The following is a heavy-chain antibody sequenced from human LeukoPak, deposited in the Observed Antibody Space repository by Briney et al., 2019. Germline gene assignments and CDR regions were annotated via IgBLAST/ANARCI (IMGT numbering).Heavy chain of an antibody. CDR1: DDSITMYY. Sequence: PSETLSLTCSVSDDSITMYYWTWIRQPPGKGLEWIGEINHSGSTNYNPSLKSRVTISVDTSKNQFSLKLSSVTAADTAVYYCAREGGYYSDYFDYWGQGTLVTVSS. V-gene: IGHV4-59*01. D-gene: IGHD3-22*01. J-gene: IGHJ4*02. CDR2: INHSGST. CDR3: AREGGYYSDYFDY.